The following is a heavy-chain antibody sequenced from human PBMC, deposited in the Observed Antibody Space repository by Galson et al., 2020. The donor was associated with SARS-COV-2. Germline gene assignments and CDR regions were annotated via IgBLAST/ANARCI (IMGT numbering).Heavy chain of an antibody. J-gene: IGHJ4*02. CDR1: GYTFTGYY. Sequence: ASVKVSCKASGYTFTGYYMHWVRQAPGQGLEWMGWINPNSGGTNYAQKFQGRVTMTRDTSISTAYMELSRLRSDDTAVYYCARAVGLLWFGELSFDYGGQGTLVTVSS. CDR2: INPNSGGT. V-gene: IGHV1-2*02. CDR3: ARAVGLLWFGELSFDY. D-gene: IGHD3-10*01.